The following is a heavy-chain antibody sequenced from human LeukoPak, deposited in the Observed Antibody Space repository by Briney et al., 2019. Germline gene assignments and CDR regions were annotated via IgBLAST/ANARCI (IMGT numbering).Heavy chain of an antibody. CDR3: ARARIAAAGNRYYFDY. CDR1: GGSFSGYY. V-gene: IGHV4-34*01. CDR2: INHSGST. Sequence: SETLFLTCAVYGGSFSGYYWNWIRQPPGKGLEWIGEINHSGSTNYNPSLKSRVTISVDTSKNQFSLKLSSVTAADTAVYYCARARIAAAGNRYYFDYWGQGTLVTVSS. J-gene: IGHJ4*02. D-gene: IGHD6-13*01.